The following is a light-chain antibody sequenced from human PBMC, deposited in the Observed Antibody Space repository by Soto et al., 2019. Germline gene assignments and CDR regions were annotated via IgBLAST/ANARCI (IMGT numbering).Light chain of an antibody. Sequence: DIQMTQSPSSVSASVGDRVTITCRASQGLRSWVDWYQQKPGEAPHLLIYAASRLQSGVPSRFSGSGSGTEFTLTISSLQPEDFASYYCQQADPFPLTFGGGTKVEIK. V-gene: IGKV1-12*01. CDR3: QQADPFPLT. CDR1: QGLRSW. CDR2: AAS. J-gene: IGKJ4*01.